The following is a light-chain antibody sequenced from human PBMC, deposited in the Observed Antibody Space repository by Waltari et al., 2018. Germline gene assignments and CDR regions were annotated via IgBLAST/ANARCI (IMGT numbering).Light chain of an antibody. V-gene: IGKV3-15*01. CDR3: QQYEDWPRHS. CDR1: QNVGTS. J-gene: IGKJ4*01. CDR2: GAY. Sequence: EIVVTQSPATLSVSPGERVTLSCRASQNVGTSLAWYQQKPGQTPRLLIFGAYSRASCVAARFSGSGSGTDFTLAISSLQSEDFAVYYCQQYEDWPRHSFGGGTKVQIE.